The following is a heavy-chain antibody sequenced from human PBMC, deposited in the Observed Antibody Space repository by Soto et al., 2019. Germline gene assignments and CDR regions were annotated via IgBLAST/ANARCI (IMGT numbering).Heavy chain of an antibody. CDR2: ISYDGSNT. CDR3: VRGPYYFDY. CDR1: GFPFTTYG. J-gene: IGHJ4*02. V-gene: IGHV3-30*03. D-gene: IGHD3-10*01. Sequence: QVLLVESGGGVVQPGRSLRLSCAASGFPFTTYGMHWVREGPGKGLEWVAVISYDGSNTYYADSVKGRFTISRDNSKNPLYLQINSLRTEDTALCYCVRGPYYFDYRGPGNLVTVSS.